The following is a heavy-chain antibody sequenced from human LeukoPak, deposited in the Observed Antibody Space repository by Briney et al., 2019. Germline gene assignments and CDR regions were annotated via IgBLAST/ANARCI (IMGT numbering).Heavy chain of an antibody. CDR1: GFKFRRYG. J-gene: IGHJ4*02. CDR3: ATATYGSGSYYSDY. V-gene: IGHV3-33*01. CDR2: IWYDGSNK. D-gene: IGHD3-10*01. Sequence: PGGSLRLSCAVSGFKFRRYGMHWVRQSPGKGLEWVAIIWYDGSNKYYSDSVEGRFTISRDNSKNTLYLQMNSLRAEDTAVYYCATATYGSGSYYSDYWGQGTLVTVSS.